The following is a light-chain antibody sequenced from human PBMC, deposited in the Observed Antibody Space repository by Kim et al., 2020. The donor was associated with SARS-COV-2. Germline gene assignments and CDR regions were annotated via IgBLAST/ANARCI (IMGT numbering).Light chain of an antibody. CDR3: QHYSRFPYT. CDR1: ENIGTW. V-gene: IGKV1-5*03. Sequence: SASVGDRVTITCRASENIGTWLAWYQQKPGRAPSLLIYLASTLESGVPSRFSGTGSGTEFSLSITSLQPDDFATYYCQHYSRFPYTFGQGTKLEDQT. J-gene: IGKJ2*01. CDR2: LAS.